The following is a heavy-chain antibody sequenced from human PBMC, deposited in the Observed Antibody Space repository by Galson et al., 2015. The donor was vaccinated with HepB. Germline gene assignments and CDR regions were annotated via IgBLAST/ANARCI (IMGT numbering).Heavy chain of an antibody. CDR3: ARSPRGYSYGYLLSDY. V-gene: IGHV5-51*01. CDR2: IYPGDSDT. J-gene: IGHJ4*02. Sequence: QSGAEVKKPGESLKISCKGSGYSFTSYWIGWVRQMPGKGLEWMGIIYPGDSDTRYSPSFQGQVTISADKSISTAYLQWSSLKASDTAMYYCARSPRGYSYGYLLSDYWGQGTLVTVSS. D-gene: IGHD5-18*01. CDR1: GYSFTSYW.